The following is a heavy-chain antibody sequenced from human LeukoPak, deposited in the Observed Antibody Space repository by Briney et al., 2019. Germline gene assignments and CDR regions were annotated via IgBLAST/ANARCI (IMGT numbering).Heavy chain of an antibody. D-gene: IGHD1-26*01. V-gene: IGHV4-30-4*01. CDR1: GGSVSSGDYY. Sequence: SETPSLTCTVSGGSVSSGDYYWSWIRQPPGKGLEWIGYMYYSGSTYYNPSLKSRVTISVDTSKNQFSLKLSSVTAADTAVYYCVRRMVGAIRPFDYWGQGTLVTVSS. CDR2: MYYSGST. CDR3: VRRMVGAIRPFDY. J-gene: IGHJ4*02.